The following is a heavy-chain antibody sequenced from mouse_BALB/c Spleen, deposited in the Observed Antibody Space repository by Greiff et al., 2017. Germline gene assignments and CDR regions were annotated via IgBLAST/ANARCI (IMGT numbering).Heavy chain of an antibody. CDR3: ARHRGDYAMDY. J-gene: IGHJ4*01. CDR2: ISSGSSTI. CDR1: GFTFSSFG. Sequence: EVQGVESGGGLVQPGGSRKLSCAASGFTFSSFGMHWVRQAPEKGLEWVAYISSGSSTIYYADTVKGRFTISRDNPKNTLFLQMSSLKSEDTAMYYCARHRGDYAMDYWGQGTSVTVSS. V-gene: IGHV5-17*02.